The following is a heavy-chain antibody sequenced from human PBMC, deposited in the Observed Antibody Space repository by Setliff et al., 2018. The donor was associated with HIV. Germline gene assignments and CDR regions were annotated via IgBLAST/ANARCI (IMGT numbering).Heavy chain of an antibody. CDR2: INAHNGDI. D-gene: IGHD1-1*01. CDR1: GYTFTNYG. Sequence: ASVKVSCKTSGYTFTNYGISWVRQTPRQGLEWMGWINAHNGDIKYAQKFQGRVTVTTDTSTSTGYMELKSLTSDDTAVYYCARAAGYQLLGWGQGTLVTVSS. CDR3: ARAAGYQLLG. V-gene: IGHV1-18*01. J-gene: IGHJ4*02.